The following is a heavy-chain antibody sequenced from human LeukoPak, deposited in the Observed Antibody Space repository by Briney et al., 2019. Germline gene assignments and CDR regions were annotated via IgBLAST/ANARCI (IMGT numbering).Heavy chain of an antibody. V-gene: IGHV4-38-2*01. CDR3: ARSTAVPRSFDV. CDR1: DSSISSDSY. CDR2: FYHSGMT. J-gene: IGHJ3*01. D-gene: IGHD2-2*01. Sequence: PSETLSLTCPLSDSSISSDSYWGWIRQAPGKGLEWIGGFYHSGMTFYNPSLSTRVTVSLDTSKKHFSLNLSSVTAADTAVYYCARSTAVPRSFDVWGQGTLVTVSS.